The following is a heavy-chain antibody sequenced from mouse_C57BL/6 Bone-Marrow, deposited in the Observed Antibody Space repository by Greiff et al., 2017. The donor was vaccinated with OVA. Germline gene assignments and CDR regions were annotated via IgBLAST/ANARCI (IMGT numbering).Heavy chain of an antibody. J-gene: IGHJ3*01. CDR3: TSLSWFAY. Sequence: VHVKQPGAELVKPGASVKLSCKTSGYTFTSYWMHWVKQRPGQGLEWIGAIYPGNSDTSYNQKFKGKAKLTAVTSASTAYMELSSLTNEDSAVYYCTSLSWFAYWGQGTLVTVSA. V-gene: IGHV1-5*01. CDR2: IYPGNSDT. CDR1: GYTFTSYW. D-gene: IGHD6-1*01.